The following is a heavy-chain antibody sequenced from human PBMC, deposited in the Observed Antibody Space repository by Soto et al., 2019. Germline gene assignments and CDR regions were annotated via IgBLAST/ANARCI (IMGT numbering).Heavy chain of an antibody. Sequence: SQTLSLTCAISWDSVSSNSAAWNWIRQSPSRGLEWLGRTYYRSKWYNDYAVSVKSRITINPDTSKNQFSLQLNSVTPEDTAVFYCARDLGPGSSSSGYNWFDPWGQGTLVTVSS. V-gene: IGHV6-1*01. D-gene: IGHD6-6*01. J-gene: IGHJ5*02. CDR2: TYYRSKWYN. CDR3: ARDLGPGSSSSGYNWFDP. CDR1: WDSVSSNSAA.